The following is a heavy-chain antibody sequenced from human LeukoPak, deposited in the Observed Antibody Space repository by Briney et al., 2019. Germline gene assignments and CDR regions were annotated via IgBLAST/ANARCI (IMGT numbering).Heavy chain of an antibody. CDR3: ARGIGDFWSGYHSTYNWFDP. CDR2: INHSGST. J-gene: IGHJ5*02. V-gene: IGHV4-34*01. CDR1: GGSFSGYY. Sequence: SETLSLTCAVYGGSFSGYYWSWIRQPPGKGLEWIGEINHSGSTNYNPSLKSRVTISVDTSKNQFSPKLSSVTAADTAVYYCARGIGDFWSGYHSTYNWFDPWGQGTLVTVSS. D-gene: IGHD3-3*01.